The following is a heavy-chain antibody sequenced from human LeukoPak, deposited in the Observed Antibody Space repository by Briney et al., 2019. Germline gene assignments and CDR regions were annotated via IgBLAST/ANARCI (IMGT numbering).Heavy chain of an antibody. CDR1: GGSISSGSYY. Sequence: SETLSLTCTVPGGSISSGSYYWNWIRQPAGKGLEWIGRIYTSGGTNYNPSLKSRVTISVDTSKNQFSLKLSSVSAADTAVYYCAREERELLLFDYWGQGTLVTVSS. CDR3: AREERELLLFDY. J-gene: IGHJ4*02. CDR2: IYTSGGT. D-gene: IGHD1-7*01. V-gene: IGHV4-61*02.